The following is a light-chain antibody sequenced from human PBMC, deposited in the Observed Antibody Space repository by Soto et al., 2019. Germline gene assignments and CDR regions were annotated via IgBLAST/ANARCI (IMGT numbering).Light chain of an antibody. Sequence: DIQMTQSPSTLSASVGYRFTITCRASQIISRWLAWYQQKPGKAPKLLIYDASSLESGVPSRFSGSGSGTEFTLTISSLQPDDFATYHCQQYNSWSGVTFGGGTQVDI. J-gene: IGKJ4*01. CDR1: QIISRW. CDR3: QQYNSWSGVT. V-gene: IGKV1-5*01. CDR2: DAS.